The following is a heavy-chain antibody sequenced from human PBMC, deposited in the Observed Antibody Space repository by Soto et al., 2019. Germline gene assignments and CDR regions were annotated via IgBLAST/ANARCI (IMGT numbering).Heavy chain of an antibody. V-gene: IGHV1-3*01. Sequence: QVQLVQSGAEVKKPGASVKVSCKASGYTFTSYAMHWVRQAPGQRLEWMGWINAGNGNTKYSQKFQGRVTITRDTSASTAYMELSSLRSEDTAVYYCAGSRDGDNYYGSGSYGYWGQGTLVTVSS. D-gene: IGHD3-10*01. J-gene: IGHJ4*02. CDR3: AGSRDGDNYYGSGSYGY. CDR1: GYTFTSYA. CDR2: INAGNGNT.